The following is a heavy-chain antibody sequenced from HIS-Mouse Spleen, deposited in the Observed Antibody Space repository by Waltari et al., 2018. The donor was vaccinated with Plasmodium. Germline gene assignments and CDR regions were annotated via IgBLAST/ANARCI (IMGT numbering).Heavy chain of an antibody. CDR1: GFPFGSYW. Sequence: EVQLVESGGGLVQPGGSLRLSCPAPGFPFGSYWMSWVRQAPGKGLEWVANIKQDGSEKYYVDSVKGRFTISRDNAKNSLYLQMNSLRAEDTAVYYCASSWYWYFDLWGRGTLVTVSS. V-gene: IGHV3-7*01. J-gene: IGHJ2*01. CDR2: IKQDGSEK. CDR3: ASSWYWYFDL. D-gene: IGHD6-13*01.